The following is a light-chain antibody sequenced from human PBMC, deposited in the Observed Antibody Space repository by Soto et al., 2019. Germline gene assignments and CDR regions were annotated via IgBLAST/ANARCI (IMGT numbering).Light chain of an antibody. CDR1: QSISSW. V-gene: IGKV1-5*01. J-gene: IGKJ2*01. CDR3: QQYNSYYT. CDR2: DAS. Sequence: DIQMTQSPSTLSASVGDRVTITCRASQSISSWLAWYQQKPGKAPKLLIYDASSLESGVPSRFSGSGSGTEFILIIISLQPDDFETYYCQQYNSYYTFGQGTKLEIK.